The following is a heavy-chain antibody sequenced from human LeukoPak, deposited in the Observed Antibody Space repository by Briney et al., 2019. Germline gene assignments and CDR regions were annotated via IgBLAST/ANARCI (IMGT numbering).Heavy chain of an antibody. CDR3: SRGFTANLEWLLLA. V-gene: IGHV4-59*12. Sequence: PSETLSLTCTVSGGSISSYYWSWIRQPPGKGLEWIGYIYYSGSTNYNPSLKSRVTISVDTSKNQFSLKLSSVTAADTAVYYCSRGFTANLEWLLLAWGQGTLVTVSS. CDR1: GGSISSYY. CDR2: IYYSGST. J-gene: IGHJ5*02. D-gene: IGHD3-3*01.